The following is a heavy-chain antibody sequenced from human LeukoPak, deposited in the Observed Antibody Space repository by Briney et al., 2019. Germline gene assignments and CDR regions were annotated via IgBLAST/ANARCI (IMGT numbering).Heavy chain of an antibody. CDR1: GGSISSGSYY. D-gene: IGHD3-10*01. J-gene: IGHJ6*03. Sequence: SETLSLTCTVSGGSISSGSYYWNWIRQPAGKGLEWIGRTYSSGSTNYNPSLKSRVTISVDTSKNQFSLKLSSVTAADTAVYYCARVLLWFGGYYMDVWGKGTTVTISS. CDR3: ARVLLWFGGYYMDV. CDR2: TYSSGST. V-gene: IGHV4-61*02.